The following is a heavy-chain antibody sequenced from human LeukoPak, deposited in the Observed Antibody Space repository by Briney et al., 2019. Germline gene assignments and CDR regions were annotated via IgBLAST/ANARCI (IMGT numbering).Heavy chain of an antibody. CDR1: GFTFSSYA. CDR3: AKDKMTSYYDFWSGYYMDV. Sequence: PGGSLRLSCAASGFTFSSYAMSWVRQAPGKGLEWVSAISSSGGSTYYADSVKGRFTISRDNSKNTLYLQMNSLRAEDTAVYYCAKDKMTSYYDFWSGYYMDVWGKGTTVTVSS. J-gene: IGHJ6*03. CDR2: ISSSGGST. V-gene: IGHV3-23*01. D-gene: IGHD3-3*01.